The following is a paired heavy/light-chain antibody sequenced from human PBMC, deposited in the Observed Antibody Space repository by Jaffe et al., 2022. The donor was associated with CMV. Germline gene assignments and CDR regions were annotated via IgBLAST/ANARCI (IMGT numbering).Light chain of an antibody. CDR3: MQGTHSWT. J-gene: IGKJ1*01. V-gene: IGKV2-30*02. CDR2: KVS. CDR1: QSLVHSDGNTY. Sequence: DVVMTQSPLSLPVTLGQPASISCRSSQSLVHSDGNTYLSWFQQRPGQSPRRLIYKVSHRGSGVPDRFSGSGSGTDFTLKISRVEADDVGIYYCMQGTHSWTFGQGTKVELK.
Heavy chain of an antibody. Sequence: EVQLVESGGGLVQPGGSLRLSCAASGFTFSSYAMSWVRQAPGKGLEWVSSISGDSSGTFYADSVKGRFAISRDNSRDTLFLHLNSLRAEDTALYYCAKWGSGYCFTNNCCGGLDSWGQGTLVTVSS. V-gene: IGHV3-23*04. CDR1: GFTFSSYA. CDR3: AKWGSGYCFTNNCCGGLDS. CDR2: ISGDSSGT. J-gene: IGHJ4*02. D-gene: IGHD2-15*01.